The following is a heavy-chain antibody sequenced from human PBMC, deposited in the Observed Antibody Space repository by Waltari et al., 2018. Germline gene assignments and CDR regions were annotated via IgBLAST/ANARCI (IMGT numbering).Heavy chain of an antibody. Sequence: QVQLQESGPGLVKPSETLSLTCTVSGGSISSYYWSWIRQPPGKGLEWIGYIYYSGSTTSNPSLKSRVTLSVDTSKNQFSLKLSSVTAADTAVYYCARDNRGHYDFWSGYYKTNNWFDPWGQGTLVTVSS. CDR2: IYYSGST. CDR1: GGSISSYY. CDR3: ARDNRGHYDFWSGYYKTNNWFDP. J-gene: IGHJ5*02. D-gene: IGHD3-3*01. V-gene: IGHV4-59*01.